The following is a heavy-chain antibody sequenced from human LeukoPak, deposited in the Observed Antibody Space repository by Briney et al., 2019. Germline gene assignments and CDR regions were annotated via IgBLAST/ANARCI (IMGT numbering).Heavy chain of an antibody. V-gene: IGHV1-69*01. CDR2: IIPIFGTA. CDR1: GGTFSSYA. D-gene: IGHD6-19*01. CDR3: ARALVGIAVAGTAFDI. J-gene: IGHJ3*02. Sequence: SVKVSCTASGGTFSSYAISWVRQAPGQGLEWMGGIIPIFGTANYAQKFQGRVTITADESTSTAYMELSSLRSEDTAVYYCARALVGIAVAGTAFDIWGQGTMVTVSS.